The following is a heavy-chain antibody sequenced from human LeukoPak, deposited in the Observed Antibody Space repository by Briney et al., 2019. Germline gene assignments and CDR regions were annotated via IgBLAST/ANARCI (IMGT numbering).Heavy chain of an antibody. V-gene: IGHV4-61*02. CDR1: GGSISSGSYY. CDR3: AFERRRDGYNVFDY. CDR2: IYTSGST. Sequence: SSQTLSLTCTVSGGSISSGSYYWSWIRQPAGKGLEWIGRIYTSGSTNYNPSLKSRVTISVDTSKNQFSLKLSSVTAADTAVYYCAFERRRDGYNVFDYWGQGTLVTVS. D-gene: IGHD5-24*01. J-gene: IGHJ4*02.